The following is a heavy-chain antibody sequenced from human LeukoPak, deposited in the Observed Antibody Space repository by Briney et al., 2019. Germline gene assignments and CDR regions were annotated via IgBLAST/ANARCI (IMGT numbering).Heavy chain of an antibody. CDR1: GFTFSSYS. V-gene: IGHV3-21*01. CDR2: ISSSSSYI. Sequence: GGSLRLSCAASGFTFSSYSMNWVRQAPGKGLEWVSSISSSSSYIYYADSVKGRFTISRDNAKNSLYLQMNSLRAEDTAVYYCARVGSSSLSYYFYYWGQGTLVTVSS. D-gene: IGHD6-13*01. CDR3: ARVGSSSLSYYFYY. J-gene: IGHJ4*02.